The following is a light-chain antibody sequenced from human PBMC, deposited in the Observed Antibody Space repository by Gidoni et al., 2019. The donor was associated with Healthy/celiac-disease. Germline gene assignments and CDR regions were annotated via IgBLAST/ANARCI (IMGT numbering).Light chain of an antibody. J-gene: IGLJ2*01. Sequence: QSVLTQPPSVSAAPGQKVTISCSGSSSNIGNNYVSSYQQLPGTAPTLLIYDNNKRPSGIPDRFSGSKSGTSATLGITGLQTGDEADYYCGTWDSSLSGVFGGGTKLTVL. CDR1: SSNIGNNY. CDR2: DNN. V-gene: IGLV1-51*01. CDR3: GTWDSSLSGV.